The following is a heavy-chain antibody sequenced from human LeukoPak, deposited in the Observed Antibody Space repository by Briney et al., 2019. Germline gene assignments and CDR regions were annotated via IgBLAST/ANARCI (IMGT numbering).Heavy chain of an antibody. V-gene: IGHV3-66*01. J-gene: IGHJ4*02. CDR3: ARAKQSGYPGDFDH. CDR1: GFTVSSSY. D-gene: IGHD5-12*01. Sequence: GGSLRLSCAASGFTVSSSYMNWVRQAPGKGLEWVSVIYSSGSTFYADSVKGRFTISRDSSKNTLSLQMNSLRDEDTGVYYCARAKQSGYPGDFDHWGQGTLVTVSS. CDR2: IYSSGST.